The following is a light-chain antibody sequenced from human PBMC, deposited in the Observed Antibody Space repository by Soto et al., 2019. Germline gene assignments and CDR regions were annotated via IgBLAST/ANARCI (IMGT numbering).Light chain of an antibody. Sequence: QSALTQPPSVSGSPGQSVTISCTGTSRDVGSYNRVSWYQRPPGTAPKLLIYEVTTRPSGVPDRFSGSKSGNTASLTISGLQAEDEAHYYCSSYAGSGTVVFGGGTKVTVL. CDR1: SRDVGSYNR. J-gene: IGLJ2*01. V-gene: IGLV2-18*02. CDR3: SSYAGSGTVV. CDR2: EVT.